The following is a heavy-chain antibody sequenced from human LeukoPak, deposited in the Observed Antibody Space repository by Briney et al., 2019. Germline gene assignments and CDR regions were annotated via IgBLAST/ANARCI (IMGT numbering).Heavy chain of an antibody. CDR3: ARGYCSSTSCKHNWFDP. CDR2: IYYSGST. V-gene: IGHV4-30-4*01. Sequence: SETLSLTCTVSGGSISSGDYYWTWIRQPPGKGLEWIGYIYYSGSTYYNPSLKSRVTISVDTSKNQFSLKLSSVTAADTAVYYCARGYCSSTSCKHNWFDPWGQGTLVTVSS. J-gene: IGHJ5*02. D-gene: IGHD2-2*01. CDR1: GGSISSGDYY.